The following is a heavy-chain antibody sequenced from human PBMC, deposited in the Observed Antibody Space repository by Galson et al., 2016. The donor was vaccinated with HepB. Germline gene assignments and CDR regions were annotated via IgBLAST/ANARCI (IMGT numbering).Heavy chain of an antibody. J-gene: IGHJ6*02. CDR3: ARIVPFLAYYNYYHGMDV. V-gene: IGHV2-70*17. Sequence: PALVTPTQTLTLTCTFSGFSPSTSGVCLSWIRQPPGKALEWLAHIDWDDDKFYNTSLKTRLTISKDTSNNQVVLTMTAIDPVDTATYYCARIVPFLAYYNYYHGMDVWGQGTTVTVSS. CDR1: GFSPSTSGVC. CDR2: IDWDDDK. D-gene: IGHD5-12*01.